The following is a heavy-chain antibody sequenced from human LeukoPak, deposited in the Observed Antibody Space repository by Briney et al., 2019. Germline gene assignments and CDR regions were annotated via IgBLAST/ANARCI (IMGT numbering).Heavy chain of an antibody. CDR3: ARVGDHFHWYLDL. CDR1: GCSFSLNY. CDR2: LYSGSDT. D-gene: IGHD3-10*01. V-gene: IGHV3-53*01. J-gene: IGHJ2*01. Sequence: PGGSLRLSCAASGCSFSLNYMNWVRQAPGKGLEWVSILYSGSDTYYADSVKGRFTISRDNSKNMLFLHMNSLRAEDTAVYYCARVGDHFHWYLDLWGRGTLVTVSS.